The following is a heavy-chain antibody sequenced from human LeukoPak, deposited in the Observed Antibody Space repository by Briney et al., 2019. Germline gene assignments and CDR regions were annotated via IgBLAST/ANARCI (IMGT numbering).Heavy chain of an antibody. D-gene: IGHD3-16*02. J-gene: IGHJ4*02. Sequence: ASVKVSCKASGYTFTSYGISWVRQAPGQGLEWMGWISAYNGNTNYAQKLQGRVTMTTDTSTSAAYMELSRLTSDDTAVYYCARARASRVTFGGIIVWGQGTLVTVSP. CDR3: ARARASRVTFGGIIV. CDR2: ISAYNGNT. CDR1: GYTFTSYG. V-gene: IGHV1-18*01.